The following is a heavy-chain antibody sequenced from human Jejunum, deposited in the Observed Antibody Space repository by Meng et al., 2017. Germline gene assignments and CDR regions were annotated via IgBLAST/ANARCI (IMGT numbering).Heavy chain of an antibody. D-gene: IGHD6-19*01. CDR3: ARGPWDSSGWPEYFQH. CDR2: IYYSENT. J-gene: IGHJ1*01. CDR1: GASISSSSWY. V-gene: IGHV4-39*07. Sequence: LEGSGPGLVDALETRALIRSVSGASISSSSWYWGWLRQPPGKGLEWIGSIYYSENTYYHPSIKSRVTISVDTSKNQFSLKLSSVTAADTAVYYCARGPWDSSGWPEYFQHWGQGTLVTVSS.